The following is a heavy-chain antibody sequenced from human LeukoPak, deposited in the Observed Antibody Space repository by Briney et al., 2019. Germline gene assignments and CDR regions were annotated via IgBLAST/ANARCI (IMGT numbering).Heavy chain of an antibody. Sequence: EASVKVSCKASGYTFTSYDINWVRQATGQGLEWMGWMNPNSGNTGYAQKFQGRVTMTRNTSISTAYMELSSLRSEDTDVYYCASGGDIVVDDAFDIWGQGTMVTVSS. CDR1: GYTFTSYD. CDR3: ASGGDIVVDDAFDI. J-gene: IGHJ3*02. D-gene: IGHD2-15*01. CDR2: MNPNSGNT. V-gene: IGHV1-8*01.